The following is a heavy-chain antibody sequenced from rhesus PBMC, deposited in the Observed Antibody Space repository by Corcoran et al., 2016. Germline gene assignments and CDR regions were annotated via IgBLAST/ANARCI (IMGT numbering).Heavy chain of an antibody. CDR2: IGPGGDT. D-gene: IGHD6-19*01. V-gene: IGHV3-72*01. CDR3: AREVGSNHFDY. Sequence: EVQLVESGGGLVQPGGSLRLSCAASGFTFSSYAMQWVHQAPGKGLEWVSAIGPGGDTYYADAFKGRFTISRDNAKNSLYLQMNSLRAEDTAVYYCAREVGSNHFDYWGQGVLVTVSS. CDR1: GFTFSSYA. J-gene: IGHJ4*01.